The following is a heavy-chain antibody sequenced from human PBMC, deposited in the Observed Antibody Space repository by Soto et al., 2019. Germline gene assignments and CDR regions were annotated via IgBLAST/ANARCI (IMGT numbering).Heavy chain of an antibody. CDR1: GFTFSSYS. V-gene: IGHV3-21*01. CDR3: ARALGDRPANVPWDKYYFDY. CDR2: ISSSSSYI. D-gene: IGHD6-6*01. J-gene: IGHJ4*02. Sequence: GGSLRLSCAASGFTFSSYSMNWVRQAPGKGLEWVSSISSSSSYIYYADSVKGRFTISRDNAKNSLYLQMNSLRAEDTAVYYCARALGDRPANVPWDKYYFDYWGQGTLVTVSP.